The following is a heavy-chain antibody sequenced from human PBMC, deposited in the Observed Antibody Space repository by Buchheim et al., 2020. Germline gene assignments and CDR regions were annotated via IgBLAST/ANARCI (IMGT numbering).Heavy chain of an antibody. J-gene: IGHJ4*02. V-gene: IGHV4-59*01. CDR3: ARAPILSVAGPYIDV. CDR2: FYYREAT. Sequence: VQLQQSGPGLVKPSETLSLICSVSDDSIRSYYWTWIRQPPGKGLEWIGYFYYREATSYNPSLKSRVTISVDTAKNQVSLNLSSVTAADTAVYYCARAPILSVAGPYIDVGGQGT. CDR1: DDSIRSYY. D-gene: IGHD6-19*01.